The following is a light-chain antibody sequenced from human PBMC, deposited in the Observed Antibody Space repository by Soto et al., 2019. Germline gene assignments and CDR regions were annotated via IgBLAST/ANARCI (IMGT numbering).Light chain of an antibody. CDR3: QSYDSSSQV. J-gene: IGLJ3*02. V-gene: IGLV6-57*03. Sequence: NFMLTQPHSVSESPGKTVTISCTRSSGSIASNYVQWYQQRPGSAPTTVIYEDNQRPSGVPDRFSGSIDSSSNSASLTISGLKTEDEADYYCQSYDSSSQVFGGGTMLTVL. CDR2: EDN. CDR1: SGSIASNY.